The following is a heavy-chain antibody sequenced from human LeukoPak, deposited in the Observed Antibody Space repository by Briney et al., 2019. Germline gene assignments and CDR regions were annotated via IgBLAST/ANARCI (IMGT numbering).Heavy chain of an antibody. CDR1: GGSISSYY. D-gene: IGHD2-15*01. V-gene: IGHV4-4*07. CDR3: ARDSCSGGSCYVFDY. CDR2: IYTSGST. J-gene: IGHJ4*02. Sequence: SETLSLTCTVSGGSISSYYWSWIRQPAGKGLEWIGRIYTSGSTNYNPSLKSRVTMSVDTSKNQFSLKLSSVTAADTAVYYCARDSCSGGSCYVFDYWGQGTLVTVSS.